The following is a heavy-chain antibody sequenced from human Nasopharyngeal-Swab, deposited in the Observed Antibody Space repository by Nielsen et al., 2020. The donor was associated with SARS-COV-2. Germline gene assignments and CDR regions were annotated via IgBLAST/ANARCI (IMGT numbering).Heavy chain of an antibody. V-gene: IGHV1-18*01. D-gene: IGHD6-25*01. Sequence: WVRQAPGQGLEWMGWISAYNGRTYYAQKFQGRVTMTTDTSTSIAYMDLRSLRSDDTAVYYCARDPRGPDYWGQGTLVTVSS. CDR2: ISAYNGRT. CDR3: ARDPRGPDY. J-gene: IGHJ4*02.